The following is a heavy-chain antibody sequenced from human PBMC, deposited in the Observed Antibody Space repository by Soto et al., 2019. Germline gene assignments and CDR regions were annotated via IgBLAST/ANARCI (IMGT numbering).Heavy chain of an antibody. V-gene: IGHV4-39*01. CDR3: ARRRYYDFWSGYYRRFGYFDY. CDR1: GGSISSSSYY. CDR2: IYYSGST. D-gene: IGHD3-3*01. Sequence: SETLSLTCTVSGGSISSSSYYWGWIRQPPGKGLEWIGSIYYSGSTYYNPSLKSRVTISVDTSKNQFSLKLSSVTAADTAVYYCARRRYYDFWSGYYRRFGYFDYWGQGTLVTVSS. J-gene: IGHJ4*02.